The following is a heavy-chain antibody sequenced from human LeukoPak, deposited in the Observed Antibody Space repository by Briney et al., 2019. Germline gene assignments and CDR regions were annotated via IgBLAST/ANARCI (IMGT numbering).Heavy chain of an antibody. CDR2: INHSGST. CDR3: ARADSSSWYHSPYYYYGMDV. CDR1: GGSFSGYY. Sequence: PSETLSLTCAVYGGSFSGYYWSWIRQPPGKGLEWIGEINHSGSTNYNPSLKSRVTISVDTSKNQFSLKLGSVTAADTAVYYCARADSSSWYHSPYYYYGMDVWGQGTTVTVSS. V-gene: IGHV4-34*01. J-gene: IGHJ6*02. D-gene: IGHD6-13*01.